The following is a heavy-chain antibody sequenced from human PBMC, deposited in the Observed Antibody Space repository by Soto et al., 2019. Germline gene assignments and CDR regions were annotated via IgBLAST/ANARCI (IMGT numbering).Heavy chain of an antibody. Sequence: QVQLEQSGPEVKRPGTSVKVSCKASGGAFGRYSVSWVRQAPGQGLEWIVGVIPVFNTSNYSLKFQGRVAMFADLSTNTVFMELRSLRSEDTALYYCARGDEMTAVTIFEYWGQGTLVTVSS. CDR3: ARGDEMTAVTIFEY. D-gene: IGHD4-17*01. J-gene: IGHJ4*02. CDR1: GGAFGRYS. V-gene: IGHV1-69*01. CDR2: VIPVFNTS.